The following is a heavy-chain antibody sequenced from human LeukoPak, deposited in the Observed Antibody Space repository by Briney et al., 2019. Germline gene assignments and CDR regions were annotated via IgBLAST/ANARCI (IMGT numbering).Heavy chain of an antibody. Sequence: GGSLRLSCAASGFTFSSYGMHWVRQAPGKGLEWVAFIRYDGSNKYYADSVKGRYTISRDNSKSTLYLQMNSLRAEDTAVYYCAKGSAGMGYYYMDVWGKGTTVTISS. D-gene: IGHD3-10*01. CDR2: IRYDGSNK. CDR1: GFTFSSYG. CDR3: AKGSAGMGYYYMDV. V-gene: IGHV3-30*02. J-gene: IGHJ6*03.